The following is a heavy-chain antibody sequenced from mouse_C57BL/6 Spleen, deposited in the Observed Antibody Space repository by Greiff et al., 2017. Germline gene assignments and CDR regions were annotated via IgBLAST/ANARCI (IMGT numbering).Heavy chain of an antibody. V-gene: IGHV5-16*01. CDR2: INYDGSST. CDR3: AIYDYDVNYFDY. CDR1: GFTFSDYY. J-gene: IGHJ2*01. D-gene: IGHD2-4*01. Sequence: EVMLVESEGGLVQPGSSMKLSCTASGFTFSDYYMAWVRQVPEKGLEWVANINYDGSSTYYLDSLKSRFIISRDTAKNILYLQMSSLKSEDTATYYCAIYDYDVNYFDYWGQGTTLTVSS.